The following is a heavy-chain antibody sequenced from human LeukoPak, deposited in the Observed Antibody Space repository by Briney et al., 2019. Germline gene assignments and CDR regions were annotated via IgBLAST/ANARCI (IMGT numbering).Heavy chain of an antibody. D-gene: IGHD3-3*01. CDR2: IYYSGST. Sequence: SETLSLTCTVSGGSISSGGYYWSWIRQHPGKGLEWIGYIYYSGSTYYNPSLKSRVTISVDTSKNQFSLKLSSVTAADTAVYYCATTHRYDFWRSYYYYGMDVWGQGTTVTVSS. CDR3: ATTHRYDFWRSYYYYGMDV. J-gene: IGHJ6*02. CDR1: GGSISSGGYY. V-gene: IGHV4-31*03.